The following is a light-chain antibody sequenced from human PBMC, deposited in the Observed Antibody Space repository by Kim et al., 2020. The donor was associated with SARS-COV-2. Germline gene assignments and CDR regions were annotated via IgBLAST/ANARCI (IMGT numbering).Light chain of an antibody. CDR2: GAS. Sequence: IVMTQSPATLSVSPGERATLSCRASQSVSRDVEWYQQTPGQAPRLLIFGASSRAPGAPGRVSVSGCGTDFNLTINSPQPEDFAVYYCQYYHTWPPITFGQGTPVEIK. V-gene: IGKV3-15*01. CDR3: QYYHTWPPIT. CDR1: QSVSRD. J-gene: IGKJ5*01.